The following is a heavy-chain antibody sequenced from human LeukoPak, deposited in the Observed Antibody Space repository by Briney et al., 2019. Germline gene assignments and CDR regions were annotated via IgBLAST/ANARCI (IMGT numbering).Heavy chain of an antibody. Sequence: GGSLRLSCAASGFTFKNYEMNWVRQTPGKGLEWVSYISSSGSPIYYADSVKGRFIISRDNAKNSLYLQMNSLRAEDTAIYYCARVDNYYDTSGYYDYWGQGTLVTVSS. CDR3: ARVDNYYDTSGYYDY. D-gene: IGHD3-22*01. V-gene: IGHV3-48*03. CDR1: GFTFKNYE. CDR2: ISSSGSPI. J-gene: IGHJ4*02.